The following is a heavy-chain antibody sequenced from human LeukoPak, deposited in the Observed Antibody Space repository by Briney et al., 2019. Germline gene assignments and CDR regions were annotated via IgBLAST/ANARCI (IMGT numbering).Heavy chain of an antibody. D-gene: IGHD6-13*01. CDR3: AKSLYSSSWYFDY. CDR2: ISGSGGST. J-gene: IGHJ4*02. Sequence: GGSLRLSCAASGFTFSNAWMSWVRQAPGKGLEWVSAISGSGGSTYYADSVKGRFTISRDNSKNTLYLQMNSLRAEDTAVYYCAKSLYSSSWYFDYWGQGTLVTVSS. V-gene: IGHV3-23*01. CDR1: GFTFSNAW.